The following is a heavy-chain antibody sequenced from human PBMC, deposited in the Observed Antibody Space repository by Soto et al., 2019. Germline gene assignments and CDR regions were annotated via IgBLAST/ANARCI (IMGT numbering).Heavy chain of an antibody. J-gene: IGHJ6*03. V-gene: IGHV3-7*01. CDR1: GFTFSSYW. D-gene: IGHD3-10*01. Sequence: GGSLRLSCAASGFTFSSYWTSWVRQAPGKGLEWVANIKQDGSEKYYVDSVKGRFTISRDNAKNSLYLQMNSLRAEDTAVYYCAREFGELLAEYYYYMDVWGKGTTVTVSS. CDR3: AREFGELLAEYYYYMDV. CDR2: IKQDGSEK.